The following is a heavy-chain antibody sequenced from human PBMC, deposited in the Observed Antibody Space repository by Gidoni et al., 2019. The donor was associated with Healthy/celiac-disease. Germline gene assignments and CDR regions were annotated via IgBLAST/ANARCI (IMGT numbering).Heavy chain of an antibody. CDR2: IKPNSGGT. V-gene: IGHV1-2*04. J-gene: IGHJ4*02. CDR1: GYTFTVYY. Sequence: QVQLVQSGAEVKKPGASVKVSCKASGYTFTVYYMHWVRQAPGQGLEWMGWIKPNSGGTNYAQKFQGWVTMTRDTSISTAYMELSRLRSDDTAVYYCARSPGIAVAGTGYYFDYWGQGTLVTVSS. CDR3: ARSPGIAVAGTGYYFDY. D-gene: IGHD6-19*01.